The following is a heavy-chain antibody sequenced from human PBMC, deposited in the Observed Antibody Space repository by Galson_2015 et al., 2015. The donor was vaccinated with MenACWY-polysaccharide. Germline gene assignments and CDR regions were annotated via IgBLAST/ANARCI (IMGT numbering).Heavy chain of an antibody. CDR1: GFTFRSYA. J-gene: IGHJ5*01. CDR3: AKGRVSYWFDS. CDR2: ISDSGVTT. V-gene: IGHV3-23*01. Sequence: SLRLSCAASGFTFRSYAMSWVRQAPGKGLEWVSVISDSGVTTYYADSVKGRFTVSRDNSKNTLYLQMNSLRGEDTAVYYCAKGRVSYWFDSWGQGTLVTVSS. D-gene: IGHD3-16*01.